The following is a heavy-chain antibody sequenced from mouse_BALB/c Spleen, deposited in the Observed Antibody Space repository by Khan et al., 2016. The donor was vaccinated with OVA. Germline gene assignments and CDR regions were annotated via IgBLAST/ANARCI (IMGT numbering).Heavy chain of an antibody. CDR1: GYTFTSYW. J-gene: IGHJ4*01. V-gene: IGHV1S41*01. CDR2: ISPGSGSD. Sequence: DLVKPGASVRLSCKASGYTFTSYWVHWIKQRPGRGLEWIGQISPGSGSDYYNEMFKGRATLTVDTSSTTAYIQLSSLSSEDSAVYFCARANYYGRSLYAMDYWGQGTSVTVSS. D-gene: IGHD1-1*01. CDR3: ARANYYGRSLYAMDY.